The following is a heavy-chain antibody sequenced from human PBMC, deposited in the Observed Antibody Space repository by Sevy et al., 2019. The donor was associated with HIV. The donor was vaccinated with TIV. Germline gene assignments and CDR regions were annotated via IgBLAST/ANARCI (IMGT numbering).Heavy chain of an antibody. CDR2: IIPILGTV. V-gene: IGHV1-69*13. CDR3: ARGGGNGWYYFDY. Sequence: ASVKVSCKASGGTFSSYGISWVRQAPGQGLEWMGGIIPILGTVNYAQKFQGRVTITADESTKTAYMELSSLRSEDTAVYYCARGGGNGWYYFDYWGQKTLVTGSS. CDR1: GGTFSSYG. J-gene: IGHJ4*02. D-gene: IGHD6-19*01.